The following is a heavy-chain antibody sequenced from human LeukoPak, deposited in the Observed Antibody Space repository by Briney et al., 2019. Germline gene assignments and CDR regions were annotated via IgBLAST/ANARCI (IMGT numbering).Heavy chain of an antibody. V-gene: IGHV4-34*01. J-gene: IGHJ5*02. D-gene: IGHD3-22*01. CDR1: GGSFSGYY. Sequence: SETLSLTCAVYGGSFSGYYWSWIRQPRGKGLEWIGEINHSGSTNYNPSLKSRVTISVDTSKNQFSLKLSSVTAADTAVYYCARGVPRDYYDSSGYFYWFDPWGQGTLVTVSS. CDR3: ARGVPRDYYDSSGYFYWFDP. CDR2: INHSGST.